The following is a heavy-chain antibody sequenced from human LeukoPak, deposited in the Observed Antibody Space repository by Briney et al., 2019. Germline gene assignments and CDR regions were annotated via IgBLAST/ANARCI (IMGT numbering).Heavy chain of an antibody. Sequence: SETLSLTCAVYGGSFSGYYWSWIRQPPGKGLEWIGTIRHSGSTDYYPSLKSRVTISLDTSKNQFSLKLSSVTAADTAVYYCAREVRSAWASFDPWGQGTLVTVSS. V-gene: IGHV4-34*01. CDR2: IRHSGST. D-gene: IGHD1-26*01. CDR1: GGSFSGYY. CDR3: AREVRSAWASFDP. J-gene: IGHJ5*02.